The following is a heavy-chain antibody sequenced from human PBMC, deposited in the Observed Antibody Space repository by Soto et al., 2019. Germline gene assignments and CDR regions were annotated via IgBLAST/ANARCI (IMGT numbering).Heavy chain of an antibody. J-gene: IGHJ4*02. CDR2: ISSSTFYT. V-gene: IGHV3-11*06. D-gene: IGHD3-22*01. Sequence: GGSLRLSCAASGFTFGDHYMSWIRQAPGKGLEWISYISSSTFYTNYADSVKGRFTISRDNAKNSLYLQMNSLRAEDTAVYYCATDDSRVLEYFDYWGQGVLVTVSS. CDR1: GFTFGDHY. CDR3: ATDDSRVLEYFDY.